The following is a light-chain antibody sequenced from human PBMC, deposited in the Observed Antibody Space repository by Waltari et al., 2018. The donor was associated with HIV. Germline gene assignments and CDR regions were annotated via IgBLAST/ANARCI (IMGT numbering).Light chain of an antibody. CDR1: QDVFSF. CDR2: DTS. J-gene: IGKJ2*01. Sequence: ATLSVSPGERATLSCRASQDVFSFVAWYQHKPGQAPGLLILDTSTRATGVPARFSGSGSGTEFTLTISSLQSEDFAVYYCQQYFSGYTFGQGTNLDIK. V-gene: IGKV3-15*01. CDR3: QQYFSGYT.